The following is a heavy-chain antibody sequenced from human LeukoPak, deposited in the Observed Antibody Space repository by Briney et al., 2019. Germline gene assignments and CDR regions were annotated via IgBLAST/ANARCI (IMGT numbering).Heavy chain of an antibody. CDR3: ASRLWSGYFDY. D-gene: IGHD3-3*01. J-gene: IGHJ4*02. V-gene: IGHV4-38-2*02. Sequence: SETLSLTCTVSGYSISSGYYWGWIRQPPGKGLEWIGSIYHSGNTYYNPSLKSRVTISVDTSKNQFSLKLSSVTAADTAVYYCASRLWSGYFDYWGQGTLVTVSS. CDR2: IYHSGNT. CDR1: GYSISSGYY.